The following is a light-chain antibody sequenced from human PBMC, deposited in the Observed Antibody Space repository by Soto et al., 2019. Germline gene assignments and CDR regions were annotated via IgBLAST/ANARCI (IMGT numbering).Light chain of an antibody. CDR3: SSYTSSSTLV. CDR1: SRDVGGYNY. Sequence: QSALTPPASVSGSPGQSSTISCTGTSRDVGGYNYVSGYQQHPGKAPKLMIYEVSNRPSGVSNRFSGSKSGNTASLTISGLQAEDEADYYCSSYTSSSTLVFGGGTQLTV. CDR2: EVS. V-gene: IGLV2-14*01. J-gene: IGLJ2*01.